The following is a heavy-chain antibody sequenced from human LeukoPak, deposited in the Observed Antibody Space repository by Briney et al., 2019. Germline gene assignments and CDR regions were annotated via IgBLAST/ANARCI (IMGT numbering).Heavy chain of an antibody. D-gene: IGHD1-26*01. CDR3: ASIRVGATLPDC. CDR1: GGSMSPYH. Sequence: SETLSLTCTVSGGSMSPYHWGWIRQPPGKGLEWTGYIYYSGSTNYNPSLNSRVTISVDTSKNQFSLKLSSVTAADTAVYYCASIRVGATLPDCWGQGTLVTVSS. J-gene: IGHJ4*02. CDR2: IYYSGST. V-gene: IGHV4-59*08.